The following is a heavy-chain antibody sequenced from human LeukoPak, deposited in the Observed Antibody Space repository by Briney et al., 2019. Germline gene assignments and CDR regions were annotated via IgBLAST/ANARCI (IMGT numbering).Heavy chain of an antibody. CDR1: GGSINNYY. V-gene: IGHV4-59*08. Sequence: SETLSLTCTVSGGSINNYYWSWVRQTPGKGLECIEYIYYTGSTNYNPSLKSRITMSVDTSTNQFSLKLSSVTAADTAVYYCARLSSGSNPPFDYWGQGTLVTVSS. D-gene: IGHD3-22*01. J-gene: IGHJ4*02. CDR3: ARLSSGSNPPFDY. CDR2: IYYTGST.